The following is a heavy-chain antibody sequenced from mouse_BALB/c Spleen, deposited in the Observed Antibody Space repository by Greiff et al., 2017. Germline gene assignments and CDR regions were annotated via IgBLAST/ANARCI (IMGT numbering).Heavy chain of an antibody. CDR3: ARGDGNYGYYYAMDY. CDR1: GFTFSSYA. V-gene: IGHV5-9-4*01. CDR2: ISSGGSYT. Sequence: EVKLMESGGGLVKPGGSLKLSCAASGFTFSSYAMSWVRQSPEKRLEWVAEISSGGSYTYYPDTVTGRFTISRDNAKNTLYLEMSSLRSEDTAMYYCARGDGNYGYYYAMDYWGQGTSVTVSS. J-gene: IGHJ4*01. D-gene: IGHD2-1*01.